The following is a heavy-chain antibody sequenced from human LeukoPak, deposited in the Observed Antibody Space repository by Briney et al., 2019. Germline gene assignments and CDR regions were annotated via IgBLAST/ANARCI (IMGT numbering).Heavy chain of an antibody. CDR3: ARGAFNYYDTIGYSNDAFDI. CDR1: GGSISSGGHY. J-gene: IGHJ3*02. Sequence: SQTLSLTCTVSGGSISSGGHYWSWVRQHPGKGVEWIAYISYSGSTYYNPSLKSRIIISVDTSKNRFSLKLSSVTATDTAVYFCARGAFNYYDTIGYSNDAFDIWGQGTMVTVS. V-gene: IGHV4-31*03. CDR2: ISYSGST. D-gene: IGHD3-22*01.